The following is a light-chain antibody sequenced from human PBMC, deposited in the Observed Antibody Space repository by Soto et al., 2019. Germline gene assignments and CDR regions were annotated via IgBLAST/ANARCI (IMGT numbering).Light chain of an antibody. CDR1: SSDVGGYNY. V-gene: IGLV2-14*01. Sequence: QSVLTQPASVSGSPGQSITISCTGTSSDVGGYNYVSWYQQHPGKAPKLMIYDVSNRPSGVSNRFSGSKSGNTASLTISGLQADDGAAYYCSSYTSSSTPVVFGGGTKLTVL. CDR3: SSYTSSSTPVV. CDR2: DVS. J-gene: IGLJ2*01.